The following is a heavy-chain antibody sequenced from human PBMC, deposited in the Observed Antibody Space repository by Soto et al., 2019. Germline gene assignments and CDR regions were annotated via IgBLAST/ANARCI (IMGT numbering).Heavy chain of an antibody. CDR1: GDSVSSNSAA. CDR3: ARDAKEITMIVVAEGVFAL. Sequence: SQTLSLTCAISGDSVSSNSAAWNWIRQSPSRGLEWLGRTYYRSKWYNDYAVSVKSRITINPDTSKNQFSLQLNSVTPEDTAVYFCARDAKEITMIVVAEGVFALWGQGSLVTVSS. V-gene: IGHV6-1*01. D-gene: IGHD3-22*01. CDR2: TYYRSKWYN. J-gene: IGHJ5*02.